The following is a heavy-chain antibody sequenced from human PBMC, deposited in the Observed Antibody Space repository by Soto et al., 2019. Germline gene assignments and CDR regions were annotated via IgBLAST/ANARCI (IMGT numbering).Heavy chain of an antibody. CDR2: ISYDGSNK. Sequence: GGSLRLSCAASGFTFSSYGMHWVRQAPGKGLEWVAVISYDGSNKYYADSVKGRFTISRDNSKNTLYLQMNSLRAEDTAVYYFGKDNYNYGTGNYYLDYWGKRTLVTVSS. J-gene: IGHJ4*02. CDR3: GKDNYNYGTGNYYLDY. CDR1: GFTFSSYG. V-gene: IGHV3-30*18. D-gene: IGHD3-10*01.